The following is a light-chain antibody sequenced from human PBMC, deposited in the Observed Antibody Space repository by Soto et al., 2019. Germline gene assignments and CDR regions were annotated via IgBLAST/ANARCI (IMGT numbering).Light chain of an antibody. CDR3: QQYGSSPIT. J-gene: IGKJ5*01. Sequence: EIVMTQSPATLSVSPGERATLSCRASQSVHSRYLAWYHQKPGQAPRLLISGASSRATGIPDRFSVSGSGTDFTLTISRLEPEDFALYYCQQYGSSPITFGQGTRLEIK. V-gene: IGKV3-20*01. CDR1: QSVHSRY. CDR2: GAS.